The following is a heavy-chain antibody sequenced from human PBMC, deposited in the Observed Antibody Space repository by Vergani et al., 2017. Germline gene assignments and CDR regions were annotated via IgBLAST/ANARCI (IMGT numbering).Heavy chain of an antibody. CDR3: ARDLVTPTIGGGYYYYGMDV. V-gene: IGHV3-21*01. CDR1: GFTFSSYS. J-gene: IGHJ6*02. Sequence: EVQLVESGGGLVKPGGSLRLSCAASGFTFSSYSMNWVRQAPGKGREWVSSISSSSSYIYYADSVKGRFTISRDNAKNSLYLQMNSLRAEDTAVYYCARDLVTPTIGGGYYYYGMDVWGQGTTVTVSS. D-gene: IGHD2-21*02. CDR2: ISSSSSYI.